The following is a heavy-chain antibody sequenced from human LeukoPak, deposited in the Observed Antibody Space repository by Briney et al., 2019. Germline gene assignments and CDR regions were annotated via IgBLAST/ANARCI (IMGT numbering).Heavy chain of an antibody. V-gene: IGHV3-53*01. D-gene: IGHD6-6*01. CDR1: GFTVSSNY. Sequence: GGSLRLSCAASGFTVSSNYMSWVRQAPGKGLEWVSVIYSGGSTYYADSVQGRFTISRDNSKNTLYLQMNSLRAEDTAVYHCARDRLYSSSSEDYWGQGILVTVSS. CDR2: IYSGGST. CDR3: ARDRLYSSSSEDY. J-gene: IGHJ4*02.